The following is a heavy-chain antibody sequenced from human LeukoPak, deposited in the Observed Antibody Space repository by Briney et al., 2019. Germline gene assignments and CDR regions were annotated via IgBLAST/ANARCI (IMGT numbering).Heavy chain of an antibody. D-gene: IGHD6-6*01. Sequence: GASVKVSCKASGYTLANFGLTWVRQAPGQGLEWMGWIGTTNGNTKYAQKVQGRVTMTTDTSTSTAYMELRSLRADDTAVYYCARAINSSSRQVFYFDYWGQGTLVTVSS. J-gene: IGHJ4*02. V-gene: IGHV1-18*01. CDR3: ARAINSSSRQVFYFDY. CDR2: IGTTNGNT. CDR1: GYTLANFG.